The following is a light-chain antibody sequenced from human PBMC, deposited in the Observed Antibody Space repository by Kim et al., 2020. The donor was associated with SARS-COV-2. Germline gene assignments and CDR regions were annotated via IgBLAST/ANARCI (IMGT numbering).Light chain of an antibody. J-gene: IGKJ4*01. CDR2: GAS. CDR3: QQDNNWPLT. V-gene: IGKV3-15*01. Sequence: EIVMTQSPATLSVSPGERATLSCRASQSISSNLAWYQQKPGQAPRLLIYGASTRATGIPARFSGSGSGTDFTLTISSLQSEDFAVYYCQQDNNWPLTFGGGTKVDIK. CDR1: QSISSN.